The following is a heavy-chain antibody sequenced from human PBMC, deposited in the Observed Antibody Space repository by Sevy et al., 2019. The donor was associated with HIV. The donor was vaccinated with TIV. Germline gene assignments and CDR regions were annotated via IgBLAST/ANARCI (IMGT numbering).Heavy chain of an antibody. CDR3: ARPMYSTSWDDAFHI. J-gene: IGHJ3*02. CDR1: GFTFSNYA. CDR2: ISWDGGNT. D-gene: IGHD2-2*01. V-gene: IGHV3-30*04. Sequence: GGSLRLSCAASGFTFSNYAMHWVRQAPGKGLEWVSVISWDGGNTYYIDSVKGRFTISRDNSRNTLYLQVNSLRTEDTAVYYCARPMYSTSWDDAFHIWGQGTMVTVSS.